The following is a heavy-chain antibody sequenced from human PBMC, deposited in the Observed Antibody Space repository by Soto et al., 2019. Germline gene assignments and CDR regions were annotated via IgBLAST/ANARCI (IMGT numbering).Heavy chain of an antibody. J-gene: IGHJ4*02. V-gene: IGHV6-1*01. CDR3: ARSSGWPGFDY. Sequence: SQTLSLTCAISGDSVSSKSAAWNWIRQFPSRGLEWLGRTYYRSKWYNDYAVYVKSRITINPDTSKNQFFLQLNSVTPEDTAVYYCARSSGWPGFDYWGRGTLVTVSS. CDR2: TYYRSKWYN. CDR1: GDSVSSKSAA. D-gene: IGHD6-25*01.